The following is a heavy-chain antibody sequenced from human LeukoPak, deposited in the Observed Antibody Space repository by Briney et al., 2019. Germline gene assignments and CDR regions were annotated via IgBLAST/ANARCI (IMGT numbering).Heavy chain of an antibody. J-gene: IGHJ5*02. D-gene: IGHD2-2*01. Sequence: PSETLSLTCAAYGGSFSGYYWSWIRQPPGKGLEWIGEINHSGSTNYNPSLKSRVTISVDTSKNQFSLKLSSVTAADTAVYYCARVVCSSTSCYNWFDPWGPGTLVTVSS. V-gene: IGHV4-34*01. CDR2: INHSGST. CDR1: GGSFSGYY. CDR3: ARVVCSSTSCYNWFDP.